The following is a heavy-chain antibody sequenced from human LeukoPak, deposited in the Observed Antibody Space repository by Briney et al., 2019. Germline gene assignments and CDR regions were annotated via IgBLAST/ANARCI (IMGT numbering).Heavy chain of an antibody. CDR3: ARETSLAGFASGLGFNY. CDR1: GGSISSYY. D-gene: IGHD6-19*01. J-gene: IGHJ4*02. V-gene: IGHV4-59*01. CDR2: IYYSGST. Sequence: TSETLSLTCTVSGGSISSYYWSWIRQPPGKGLEWIGYIYYSGSTNYNPSLKSRVTISVDTSKNQFSLKLTSVTAADTATYYCARETSLAGFASGLGFNYWGQGILVTVSS.